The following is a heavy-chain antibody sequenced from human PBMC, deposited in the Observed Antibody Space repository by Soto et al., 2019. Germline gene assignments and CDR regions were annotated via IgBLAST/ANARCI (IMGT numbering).Heavy chain of an antibody. Sequence: QVQLQESGPGLVKPSQTLSLTCTVSGGSISSGDYYWSWIRQPPGKGLEWIGYIYYSGTTYYNPSPKSRVTISVDTSKNQFSLKLSSVTAADTAVYYCARSRKRDYVPQYWGQGTLVTVSS. J-gene: IGHJ4*02. CDR2: IYYSGTT. V-gene: IGHV4-30-4*01. D-gene: IGHD4-17*01. CDR1: GGSISSGDYY. CDR3: ARSRKRDYVPQY.